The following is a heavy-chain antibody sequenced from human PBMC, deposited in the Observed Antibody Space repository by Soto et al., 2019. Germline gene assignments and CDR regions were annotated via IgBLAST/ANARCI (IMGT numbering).Heavy chain of an antibody. CDR1: GFTFSSYW. J-gene: IGHJ6*02. V-gene: IGHV3-7*04. D-gene: IGHD3-10*01. CDR2: IKQDGSEK. Sequence: PGGSLRLSCAASGFTFSSYWMSWVRQAPGKGLEWVANIKQDGSEKYYVDSVKGRFTISRDNAKNSLYLQMNSLRAEDTAVYYCARDAALLWFGESSYYYYYGMDVWGQGTTVTVSS. CDR3: ARDAALLWFGESSYYYYYGMDV.